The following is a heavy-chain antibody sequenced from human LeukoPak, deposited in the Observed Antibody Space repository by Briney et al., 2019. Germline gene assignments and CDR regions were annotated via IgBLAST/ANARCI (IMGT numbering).Heavy chain of an antibody. V-gene: IGHV1-2*04. CDR2: INPNSGGT. D-gene: IGHD5-12*01. Sequence: GASVKVSCKASGYTFTGYYMHWVRQAPGQGLEWMGWINPNSGGTNYAQKFQGWVTMTRDTSISTAYMELSRLRSDDTAVYYCARGWATTTPFYYYYGMDVWGQGTTVTVSS. CDR1: GYTFTGYY. CDR3: ARGWATTTPFYYYYGMDV. J-gene: IGHJ6*02.